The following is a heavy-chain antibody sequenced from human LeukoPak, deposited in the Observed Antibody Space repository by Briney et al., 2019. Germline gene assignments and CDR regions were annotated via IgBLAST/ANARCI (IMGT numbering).Heavy chain of an antibody. CDR3: AKDTPSSYYDFWSGYFNWFDP. D-gene: IGHD3-3*01. V-gene: IGHV3-23*01. CDR2: IRGSGCST. CDR1: GFTFSSYA. Sequence: PGGSLRLSCAASGFTFSSYAMSWVRQAPGKGLEWVSAIRGSGCSTYYADSVKGGFTISRDNSKNTLYMQMNSLRAEDTAVYYCAKDTPSSYYDFWSGYFNWFDPWGQGTLVTVSS. J-gene: IGHJ5*02.